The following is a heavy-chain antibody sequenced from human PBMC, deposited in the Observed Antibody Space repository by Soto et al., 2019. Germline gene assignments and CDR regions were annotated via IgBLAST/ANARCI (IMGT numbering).Heavy chain of an antibody. Sequence: QVQLVQSGAEVKKPGASVKVSCKASGYTFTSYAMHWVRQAPGQRLEWMGWINAGNGNTKYSQKFQGRVTITRDTSASTAYMEMSSLRSEDTAVYYCARYPIDYCCSTSCYYGMDVWGQGTTVTVSS. CDR1: GYTFTSYA. V-gene: IGHV1-3*01. J-gene: IGHJ6*02. CDR3: ARYPIDYCCSTSCYYGMDV. D-gene: IGHD2-2*01. CDR2: INAGNGNT.